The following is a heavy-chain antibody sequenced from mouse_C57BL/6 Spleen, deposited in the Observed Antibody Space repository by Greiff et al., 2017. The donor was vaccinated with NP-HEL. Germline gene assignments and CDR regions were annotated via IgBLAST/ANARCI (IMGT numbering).Heavy chain of an antibody. CDR1: GFTFSDYG. J-gene: IGHJ2*01. CDR2: ISSGSSTI. Sequence: EVQLQESGGGLVKPGGSLKLSCAASGFTFSDYGMHWVRQAPEKGLEWVAYISSGSSTIYYADTVKGRFTISRDNAKNTLFLQMTSLRSEDTAMYYCARSDGSSLDYWGQGTTLTVSS. V-gene: IGHV5-17*01. D-gene: IGHD1-1*01. CDR3: ARSDGSSLDY.